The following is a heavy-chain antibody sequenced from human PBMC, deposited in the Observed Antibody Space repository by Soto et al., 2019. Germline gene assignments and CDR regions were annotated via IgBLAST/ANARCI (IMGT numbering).Heavy chain of an antibody. CDR2: ISYDGSNK. J-gene: IGHJ3*02. Sequence: PVGSLRLSCAASGFTFSSYGMHWVRQAPGKGLEWVAVISYDGSNKYYADSVKGRFTISRDNSKNTLYLQMNSLRAEDTAVYYCAKDQAGAYYYGSSGYYGGSAFDIWGQGTMVTVSS. CDR3: AKDQAGAYYYGSSGYYGGSAFDI. D-gene: IGHD3-22*01. CDR1: GFTFSSYG. V-gene: IGHV3-30*18.